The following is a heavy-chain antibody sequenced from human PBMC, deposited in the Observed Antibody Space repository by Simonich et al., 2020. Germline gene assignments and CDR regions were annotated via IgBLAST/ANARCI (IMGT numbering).Heavy chain of an antibody. V-gene: IGHV1-69-2*01. CDR2: VDPEDGKT. J-gene: IGHJ3*02. Sequence: EVQLVQSGAEVKKPGATVKISCKVSGYTFTDYYMHWVQQATGKGHGVMGLVDPEDGKTIYAEKFQGRVTITADTSTDTAYMELSSLRSEDTAVYYCATGFEYGSSSWAFDIWGQGTMVTVSS. CDR1: GYTFTDYY. D-gene: IGHD6-6*01. CDR3: ATGFEYGSSSWAFDI.